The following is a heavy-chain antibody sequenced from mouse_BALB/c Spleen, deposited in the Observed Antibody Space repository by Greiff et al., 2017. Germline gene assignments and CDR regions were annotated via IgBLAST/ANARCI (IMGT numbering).Heavy chain of an antibody. V-gene: IGHV10S3*01. CDR2: IRSKSNNYAT. CDR1: GFTFNTNA. D-gene: IGHD1-1*01. CDR3: VRGDYSWFAY. J-gene: IGHJ3*01. Sequence: EVQLVETGGGLVQPKGSLKLSCAASGFTFNTNAMNWVRQAPGKGLEWVARIRSKSNNYATYYADSVKDRFTISRDDSQSMLYLQMNNLKTEDTAMYYCVRGDYSWFAYWGQGTLVTVSA.